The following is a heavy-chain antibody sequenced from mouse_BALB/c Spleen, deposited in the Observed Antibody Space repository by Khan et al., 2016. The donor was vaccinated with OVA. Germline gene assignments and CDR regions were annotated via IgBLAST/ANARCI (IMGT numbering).Heavy chain of an antibody. D-gene: IGHD2-1*01. V-gene: IGHV1S81*02. J-gene: IGHJ3*01. CDR1: GYTFTSYY. CDR2: INPGDGDT. Sequence: VELVESGAELVKPGASVKLSCKASGYTFTSYYMYWVKQRPGQGLEWIGEINPGDGDTNFNEKFKIKATLTVDKSSSTSYMQLSSLTSEDSAVYYCTRSGYGTFAYWGQGTLVTGSA. CDR3: TRSGYGTFAY.